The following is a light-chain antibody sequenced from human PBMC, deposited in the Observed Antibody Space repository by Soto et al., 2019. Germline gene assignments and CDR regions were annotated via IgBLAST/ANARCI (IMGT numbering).Light chain of an antibody. CDR1: QSISTY. CDR3: QQLNSYPIT. J-gene: IGKJ5*01. V-gene: IGKV1-9*01. Sequence: DIQMTQSPSSLSASVGDRVTITCGASQSISTYLNWYQQKPGKAPKLLIYAASTLQSGVPSRFSGSGSGTEFTLTISSLQPEDFATYYCQQLNSYPITFGQGTQLEIK. CDR2: AAS.